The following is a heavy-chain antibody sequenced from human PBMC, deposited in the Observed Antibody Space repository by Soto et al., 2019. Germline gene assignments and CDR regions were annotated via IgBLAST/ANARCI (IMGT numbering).Heavy chain of an antibody. J-gene: IGHJ6*02. CDR3: AREVSAAGKSYVYYYYGMDV. CDR1: GDSVSSNSAA. Sequence: KQSQTLSLTCAISGDSVSSNSAAWNWIRQSPSRGLEWLGRTYYRSKWYNDYAVSVKSRITINPDTSKNQFSLQLNSVTPEDTAVYYCAREVSAAGKSYVYYYYGMDVWGQGTTVTVSS. CDR2: TYYRSKWYN. D-gene: IGHD6-13*01. V-gene: IGHV6-1*01.